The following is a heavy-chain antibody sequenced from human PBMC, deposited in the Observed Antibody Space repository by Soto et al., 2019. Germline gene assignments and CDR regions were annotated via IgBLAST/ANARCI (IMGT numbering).Heavy chain of an antibody. CDR3: ARDDVRGDGGRCYGVHLGG. J-gene: IGHJ4*03. CDR2: IQSGGPT. Sequence: PWGSLRLSCAASGFTVSSKYMSWFRQPLGKGLEWVSLIQSGGPTYYADSVKGRFTISRDTSENTLHLQMDSLRAEDTAVYYCARDDVRGDGGRCYGVHLGGWCKGTLV. D-gene: IGHD2-15*01. V-gene: IGHV3-66*01. CDR1: GFTVSSKY.